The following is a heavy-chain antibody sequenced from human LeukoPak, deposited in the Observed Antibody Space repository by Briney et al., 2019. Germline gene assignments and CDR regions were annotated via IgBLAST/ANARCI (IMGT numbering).Heavy chain of an antibody. CDR1: GYTFTSYG. V-gene: IGHV1-18*01. D-gene: IGHD1-26*01. Sequence: ASVKVSCKASGYTFTSYGISWVRQAPGQGLEWMGWISAYNGITNYAQKLQGRVTMTTDTSTSTAYMELRSLRSDDTAVYYCASGLWELLNPSARDPNYYYYGMDVWGQGTTVTVSS. J-gene: IGHJ6*02. CDR2: ISAYNGIT. CDR3: ASGLWELLNPSARDPNYYYYGMDV.